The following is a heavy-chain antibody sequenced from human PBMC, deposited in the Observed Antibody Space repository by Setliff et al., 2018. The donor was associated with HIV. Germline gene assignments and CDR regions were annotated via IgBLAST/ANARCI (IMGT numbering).Heavy chain of an antibody. Sequence: LRLSCAAPGVTFDYYAMAWVRQSPGKGLEWVSGISGSGDRTFYADSVKGRFTISRDNSKNTLYLQMSSLRAEDTAVYFCAMDYTGAAYWGQGTPVTVSS. CDR1: GVTFDYYA. CDR2: ISGSGDRT. V-gene: IGHV3-23*01. J-gene: IGHJ4*02. CDR3: AMDYTGAAY. D-gene: IGHD2-8*02.